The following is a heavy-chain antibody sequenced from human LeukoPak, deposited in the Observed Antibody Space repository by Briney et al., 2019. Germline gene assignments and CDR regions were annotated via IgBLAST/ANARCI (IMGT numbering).Heavy chain of an antibody. J-gene: IGHJ5*02. D-gene: IGHD3-10*01. V-gene: IGHV4-39*07. CDR1: GGSISSSSYY. CDR2: IYYSGST. Sequence: SETLSLTCTVSGGSISSSSYYWGWIRQPPGKGLEWIGSIYYSGSTYYNPSLKSRVTISVDTSKNQFSLKLSSVTAADTAVYYCARDVTMENWFDPWGQGTLVTVSS. CDR3: ARDVTMENWFDP.